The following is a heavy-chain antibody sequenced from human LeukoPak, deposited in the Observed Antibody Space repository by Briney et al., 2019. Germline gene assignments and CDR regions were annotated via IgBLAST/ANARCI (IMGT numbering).Heavy chain of an antibody. CDR3: ARGIVVVSEDTFSSYEDF. CDR2: ISGHSGNT. Sequence: ASVTVSCKASGYTFTSYGINWVRQAPGQGVEGMAWISGHSGNTKYAQKLQGRVTVTRDTSTSTAYMELRSLRSDDTAVYYCARGIVVVSEDTFSSYEDFWGQGTLVTVSS. D-gene: IGHD3-22*01. CDR1: GYTFTSYG. V-gene: IGHV1-18*01. J-gene: IGHJ4*02.